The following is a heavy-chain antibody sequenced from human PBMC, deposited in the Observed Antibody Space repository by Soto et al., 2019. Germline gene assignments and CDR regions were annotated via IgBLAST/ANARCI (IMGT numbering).Heavy chain of an antibody. Sequence: PGGSLRLSCAASGFTFSSYAMSWVRQAPGKGLEWVSAISGSGGSTYYADSVKGRFTISRDNSKNTLYLQMNSLRAEDTAVYYCAKDRSGVVVVAATSDAFDIWGQGTMVTVSS. CDR2: ISGSGGST. J-gene: IGHJ3*02. CDR3: AKDRSGVVVVAATSDAFDI. V-gene: IGHV3-23*01. D-gene: IGHD2-15*01. CDR1: GFTFSSYA.